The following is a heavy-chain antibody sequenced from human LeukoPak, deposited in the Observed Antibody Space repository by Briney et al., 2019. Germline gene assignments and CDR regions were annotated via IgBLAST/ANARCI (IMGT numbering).Heavy chain of an antibody. J-gene: IGHJ4*02. CDR2: ISYDGSNK. CDR1: GFAFSSYG. CDR3: AKGYFYDSSGWVFDY. V-gene: IGHV3-30*18. D-gene: IGHD3-22*01. Sequence: QPGRSLRLSCAASGFAFSSYGMHWVRQDPGKGLEWVAVISYDGSNKYYADSVKGRFTISRDNSKNTLYLQMNSLRAEDTAVYYCAKGYFYDSSGWVFDYWGQGTLVTVSS.